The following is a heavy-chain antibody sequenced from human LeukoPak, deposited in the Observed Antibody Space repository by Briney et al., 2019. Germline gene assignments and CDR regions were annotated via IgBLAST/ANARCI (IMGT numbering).Heavy chain of an antibody. CDR1: GGSISSSSYY. V-gene: IGHV4-39*02. CDR2: IYYSGST. D-gene: IGHD6-25*01. J-gene: IGHJ4*02. CDR3: ARDSISLASGSPVYYFDY. Sequence: SETLSLTCTVSGGSISSSSYYWGWISQPPGKGLEWIGSIYYSGSTYHNPSLKSRVTISVDTSTSQVSLKVNSVTAADTAVYYCARDSISLASGSPVYYFDYWGQGTLVAVSS.